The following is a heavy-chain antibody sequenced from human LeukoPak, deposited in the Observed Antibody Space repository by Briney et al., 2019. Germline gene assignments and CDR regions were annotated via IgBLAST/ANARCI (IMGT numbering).Heavy chain of an antibody. V-gene: IGHV3-48*01. Sequence: PGGSLRLSCTVSGFPLSSYSMNWFRRAPGKGLEWVAYISASGSNIYYVDSVMGRFTVSRDNPKSSLFLQMNSPRAEDTAVYYCAGVKGTYFDYWGQGALVTVSS. CDR2: ISASGSNI. J-gene: IGHJ4*02. D-gene: IGHD1-1*01. CDR3: AGVKGTYFDY. CDR1: GFPLSSYS.